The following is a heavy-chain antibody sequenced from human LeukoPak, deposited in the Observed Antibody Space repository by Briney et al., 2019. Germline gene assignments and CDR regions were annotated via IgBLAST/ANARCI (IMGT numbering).Heavy chain of an antibody. D-gene: IGHD6-19*01. V-gene: IGHV3-64*01. CDR1: GFTFSSYA. J-gene: IGHJ3*02. CDR2: ISSNGGST. Sequence: PGGSLRLSYAASGFTFSSYAMHWVRQAPGKGLEYVSAISSNGGSTYYANSVKGRFTISRDNSKNTLYLQMGSLRAEDMAVYYCARAPRVYSSGWDDAFDIWGQGSMVTVSS. CDR3: ARAPRVYSSGWDDAFDI.